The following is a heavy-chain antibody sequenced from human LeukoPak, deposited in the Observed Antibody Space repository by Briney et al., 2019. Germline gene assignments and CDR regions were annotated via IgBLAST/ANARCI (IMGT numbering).Heavy chain of an antibody. CDR2: INPKNGGT. CDR1: GYTFPGHH. V-gene: IGHV1-2*04. CDR3: ARAREYSSPFDY. D-gene: IGHD6-6*01. Sequence: GASVKVSCKASGYTFPGHHIHWVRQAPGQGLEWMGWINPKNGGTNYAQKFQGWVTMARDTSISTAYMELSRLRSDDTAVYYCARAREYSSPFDYWGQGTLVTVS. J-gene: IGHJ4*02.